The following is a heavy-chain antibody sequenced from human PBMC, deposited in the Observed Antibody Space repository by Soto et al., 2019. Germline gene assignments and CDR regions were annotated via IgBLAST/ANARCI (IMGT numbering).Heavy chain of an antibody. Sequence: ASVKVSCKASGYTFTGYYMHWVRQAPGQGLEWMGWINPNSGGTNYAQKFQGRVTMTRDTSISTAYMELSRLRSDDTAVYYCARQDYGGSLEAFDIWGQGTRGTVS. J-gene: IGHJ3*02. CDR2: INPNSGGT. CDR3: ARQDYGGSLEAFDI. D-gene: IGHD4-17*01. V-gene: IGHV1-2*02. CDR1: GYTFTGYY.